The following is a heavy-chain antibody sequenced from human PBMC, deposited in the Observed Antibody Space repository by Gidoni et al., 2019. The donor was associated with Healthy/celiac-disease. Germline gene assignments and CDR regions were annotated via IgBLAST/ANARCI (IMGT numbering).Heavy chain of an antibody. CDR1: GYTFTGYY. CDR2: INPNSGGT. D-gene: IGHD3-10*01. Sequence: QVQLVQSGAEVKKPGASVKVSCKASGYTFTGYYMHWVRQAPGQGLEWMGRINPNSGGTNYAQKFQGRVTMTRDTSISTAYMELSRLRSDDTAVYYCARVKGGWIRGNYYYYGMDVWGQGTTVTVSS. CDR3: ARVKGGWIRGNYYYYGMDV. V-gene: IGHV1-2*06. J-gene: IGHJ6*02.